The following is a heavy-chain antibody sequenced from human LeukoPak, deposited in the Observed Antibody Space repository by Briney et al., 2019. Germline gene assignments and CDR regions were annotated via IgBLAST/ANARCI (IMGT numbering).Heavy chain of an antibody. CDR1: GGSISSSSYY. V-gene: IGHV4-39*01. Sequence: SETLSLTCTVSGGSISSSSYYWGWIRQPPGKGLEWIGSIYYSGSTYYNPSLKSRVTISVDTSKNQFSLKLSSVTAADAAVYYCARYYDSSGYLDYWGQGTLVTVSS. D-gene: IGHD3-22*01. CDR2: IYYSGST. CDR3: ARYYDSSGYLDY. J-gene: IGHJ4*02.